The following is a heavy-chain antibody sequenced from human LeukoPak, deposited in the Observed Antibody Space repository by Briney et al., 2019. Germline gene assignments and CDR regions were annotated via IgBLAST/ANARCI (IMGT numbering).Heavy chain of an antibody. Sequence: SETLSLTCTVSGGSISSYYWSWIRQPPGKGLEWIGYIYYSGSTNYNPSLKSRVTISVDTSKNQFSLKLSSVTAADTAVYYCARKGYSYGAFDYWGQGTLVTVSS. CDR1: GGSISSYY. CDR3: ARKGYSYGAFDY. V-gene: IGHV4-59*08. J-gene: IGHJ4*02. CDR2: IYYSGST. D-gene: IGHD5-18*01.